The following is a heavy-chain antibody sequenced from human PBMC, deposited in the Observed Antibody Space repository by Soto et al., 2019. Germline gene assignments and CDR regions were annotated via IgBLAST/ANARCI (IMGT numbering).Heavy chain of an antibody. CDR1: VGSISSYY. Sequence: SEALSLTCTVSVGSISSYYWSWIRQPPGKGLEWIGYIYYSGSTNYNPSLKSRVTISVDTSKNQFSLKLSSVTAADTAVYYCARLELGYSSSFFDYWGQGTLVTVSS. CDR3: ARLELGYSSSFFDY. CDR2: IYYSGST. D-gene: IGHD6-13*01. J-gene: IGHJ4*02. V-gene: IGHV4-59*01.